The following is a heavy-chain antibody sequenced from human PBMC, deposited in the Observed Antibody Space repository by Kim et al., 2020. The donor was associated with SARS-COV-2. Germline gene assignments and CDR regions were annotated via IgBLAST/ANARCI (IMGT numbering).Heavy chain of an antibody. CDR1: GGSFSGYY. D-gene: IGHD1-26*01. CDR2: INHSGST. Sequence: SETLSLTCAVYGGSFSGYYWSWIRQPPGKGLEWIGEINHSGSTNYNPSLKSRVTISVDTSKNQFSLKLSSVTAADTAVYYCAGSSGSSRYYFDYWGQGTLVTVSS. V-gene: IGHV4-34*01. CDR3: AGSSGSSRYYFDY. J-gene: IGHJ4*02.